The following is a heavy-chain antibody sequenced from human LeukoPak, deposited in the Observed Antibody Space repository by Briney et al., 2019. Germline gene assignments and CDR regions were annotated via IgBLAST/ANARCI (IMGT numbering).Heavy chain of an antibody. CDR1: GGSFSGYY. CDR3: ARGVIYGSGSPWFDP. CDR2: INHSGST. J-gene: IGHJ5*02. Sequence: PSETLSLTCAVYGGSFSGYYWSWIRQPPGKGLEWIGEINHSGSTNYNPSLKSRVTISVDTSKNQFSLKLSSVTAADTAVYYCARGVIYGSGSPWFDPWGQGTLVTVSS. V-gene: IGHV4-34*01. D-gene: IGHD3-10*01.